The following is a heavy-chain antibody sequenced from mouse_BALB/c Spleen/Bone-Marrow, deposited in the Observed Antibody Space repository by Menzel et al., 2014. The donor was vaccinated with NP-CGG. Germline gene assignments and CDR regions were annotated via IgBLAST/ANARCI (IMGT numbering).Heavy chain of an antibody. J-gene: IGHJ2*01. D-gene: IGHD2-4*01. Sequence: VQLQQSGAELVKPGASVKLSCTASGFNIKDTYMHWVKQRPEQGLEWIGWIDPANGNTKYDPNFQGKATITADTSSNPASLQLSSLTSEDTAVYYCARDYDYFFDYWGQGTTPTVSS. CDR1: GFNIKDTY. CDR2: IDPANGNT. V-gene: IGHV14-3*02. CDR3: ARDYDYFFDY.